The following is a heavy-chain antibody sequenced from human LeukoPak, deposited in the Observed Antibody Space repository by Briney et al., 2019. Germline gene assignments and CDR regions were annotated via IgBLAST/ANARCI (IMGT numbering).Heavy chain of an antibody. J-gene: IGHJ4*02. CDR3: AKDIRYCSGGSCY. V-gene: IGHV3-23*01. D-gene: IGHD2-15*01. CDR2: ISGSGGST. Sequence: GGSLRLSYAASGFTFSSYAMSWVRQAPGKGLEWVSAISGSGGSTYYADSVKGRFTISRDNSKNTLYLQMNSLRAEDTAVYYCAKDIRYCSGGSCYWGQGTLVTVSS. CDR1: GFTFSSYA.